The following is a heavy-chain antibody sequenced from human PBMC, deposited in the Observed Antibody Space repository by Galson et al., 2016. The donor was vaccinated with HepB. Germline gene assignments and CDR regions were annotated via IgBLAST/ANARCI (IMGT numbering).Heavy chain of an antibody. CDR2: IRGDNGDT. CDR1: GYSFINHG. D-gene: IGHD2-15*01. V-gene: IGHV1-18*01. CDR3: ARSGYCSGGGCYSEGLDY. J-gene: IGHJ4*02. Sequence: SVKVSCKASGYSFINHGISWVRQAPGQGLEWMGWIRGDNGDTVYAQKFLGRVTVTTDTSTNTAHMELRGLRLDDTALYYCARSGYCSGGGCYSEGLDYWGQGTLVTASS.